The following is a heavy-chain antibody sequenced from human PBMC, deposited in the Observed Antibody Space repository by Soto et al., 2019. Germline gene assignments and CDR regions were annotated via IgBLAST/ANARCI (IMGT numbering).Heavy chain of an antibody. CDR2: MNPNSGNT. D-gene: IGHD6-19*01. CDR3: AREYSSGWSKD. V-gene: IGHV1-8*01. CDR1: GYTFTSYD. Sequence: QVQLVQSGAEVKKPGASVKVYCKASGYTFTSYDINWVRQATGQGLEWMGWMNPNSGNTGYAQKFQGRVTMTRNTSLSTAYMELSSLRSGATAVYYGAREYSSGWSKDWGPGTLVTVSS. J-gene: IGHJ4*02.